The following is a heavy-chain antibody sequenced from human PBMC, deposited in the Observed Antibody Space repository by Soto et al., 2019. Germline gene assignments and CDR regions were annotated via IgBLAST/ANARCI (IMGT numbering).Heavy chain of an antibody. CDR1: GGSISNYY. CDR2: IYYSGST. CDR3: ARGPTYYYDSSGYLDY. D-gene: IGHD3-22*01. V-gene: IGHV4-59*01. J-gene: IGHJ4*02. Sequence: PSETLSLTCTVSGGSISNYYWSWIRQPPGKGLEWIGYIYYSGSTNYNPSLKSRVTISVDTSKNQFSLKLSSVTAADTAVYYCARGPTYYYDSSGYLDYWGQGTLVTVSS.